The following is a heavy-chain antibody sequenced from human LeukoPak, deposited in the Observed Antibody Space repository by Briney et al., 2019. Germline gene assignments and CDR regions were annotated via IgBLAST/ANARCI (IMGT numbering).Heavy chain of an antibody. CDR1: GGSISSYY. CDR2: IYYSGST. V-gene: IGHV4-59*01. Sequence: SETLSLTCTVSGGSISSYYWSWIRQPPGKGLEWIGYIYYSGSTNYNPSLKSRATISVDTSKNQFSLKLSSVTAADTAVYYCARGVIDCSSTSCYDHFDYWGQGTLVTVSS. D-gene: IGHD2-2*01. J-gene: IGHJ4*02. CDR3: ARGVIDCSSTSCYDHFDY.